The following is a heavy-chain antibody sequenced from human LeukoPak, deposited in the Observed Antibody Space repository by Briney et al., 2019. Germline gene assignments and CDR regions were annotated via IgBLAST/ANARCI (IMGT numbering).Heavy chain of an antibody. CDR3: ARGPVGATPYYYYGMDV. CDR2: INSDGSST. D-gene: IGHD1-26*01. J-gene: IGHJ6*02. V-gene: IGHV3-74*01. Sequence: GGSLRLSCAASGFTFSSHWMHWVRQAPGKGLVWVSRINSDGSSTSYADSVKGRFTISRDNAKNTLYLQMNSLRAEDTAVYYCARGPVGATPYYYYGMDVWGQGTTVTVSS. CDR1: GFTFSSHW.